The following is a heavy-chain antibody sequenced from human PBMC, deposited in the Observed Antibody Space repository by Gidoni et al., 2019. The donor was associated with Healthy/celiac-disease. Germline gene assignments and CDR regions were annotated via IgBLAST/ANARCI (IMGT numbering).Heavy chain of an antibody. V-gene: IGHV3-23*01. CDR2: ISGSGGST. D-gene: IGHD3-3*01. Sequence: EVQLLESGGGLVQPGGSLRLSCAASVFTFSSSAMSWVRQAPGKGLEWVSAISGSGGSTYYADSVKGRFTISRDNSKNTLYLQMNSLRAEDTAVYYCAKSSYYDFWSGYYPYFDYWGQGTLVTVSS. CDR3: AKSSYYDFWSGYYPYFDY. J-gene: IGHJ4*02. CDR1: VFTFSSSA.